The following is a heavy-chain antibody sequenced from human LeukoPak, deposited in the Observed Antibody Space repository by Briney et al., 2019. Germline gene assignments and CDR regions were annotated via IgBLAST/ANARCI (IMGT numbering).Heavy chain of an antibody. V-gene: IGHV3-11*01. Sequence: GGSLRLSCAASGFTFSDYYMSWIRQPPGKGLEWVSYISSSGTTIYYADSVGGRFIVSRDNAKNSLYLQMDSLSAEDTAVYYCASLRGVNRWGQGTLVTVSS. CDR1: GFTFSDYY. CDR3: ASLRGVNR. CDR2: ISSSGTTI. D-gene: IGHD3-10*01. J-gene: IGHJ4*02.